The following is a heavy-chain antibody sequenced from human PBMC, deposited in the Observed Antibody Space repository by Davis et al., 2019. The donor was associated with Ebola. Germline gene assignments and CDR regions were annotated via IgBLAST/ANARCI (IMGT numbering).Heavy chain of an antibody. V-gene: IGHV3-53*01. CDR1: GFTVSTTY. D-gene: IGHD4-17*01. J-gene: IGHJ4*02. Sequence: GESLKISCAASGFTVSTTYMSWVRQAPGKGLEWVSLIYAGGSTYYADSVKGRFTISRDSSKNTVFLQMNSLRADDTAVYYCARDYFGEYVAYWGQGIQVTVSS. CDR3: ARDYFGEYVAY. CDR2: IYAGGST.